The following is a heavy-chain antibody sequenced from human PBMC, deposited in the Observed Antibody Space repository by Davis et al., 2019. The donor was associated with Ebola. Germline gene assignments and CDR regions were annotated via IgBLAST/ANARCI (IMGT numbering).Heavy chain of an antibody. D-gene: IGHD4-17*01. CDR2: ISSDSDYI. V-gene: IGHV3-21*01. CDR3: ARVKYGDEDAFDI. J-gene: IGHJ3*02. Sequence: ETLSLTCAVYGGSFSGYYWSWVRQAPGKGLEWVSSISSDSDYIYYADSAKGRFTISRDNAKNSLYLQMNSLRAEDTAVYYCARVKYGDEDAFDIWGQGTMVTVSS. CDR1: GGSFSGYY.